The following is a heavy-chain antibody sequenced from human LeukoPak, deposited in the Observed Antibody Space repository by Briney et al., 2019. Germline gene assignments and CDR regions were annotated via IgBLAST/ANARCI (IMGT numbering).Heavy chain of an antibody. D-gene: IGHD2-15*01. V-gene: IGHV2-5*02. CDR2: IYWDDDE. Sequence: SGPTLSIPTQALTLTCTFSGLSGSTSGVGVGWIRQPPGKALEWLALIYWDDDERYIPSLNSRLTITKHTSKNQVVLTMTNMDPVDTATYFCAHRNRGGNYFDFWGQGTLVTVSS. CDR1: GLSGSTSGVG. J-gene: IGHJ4*02. CDR3: AHRNRGGNYFDF.